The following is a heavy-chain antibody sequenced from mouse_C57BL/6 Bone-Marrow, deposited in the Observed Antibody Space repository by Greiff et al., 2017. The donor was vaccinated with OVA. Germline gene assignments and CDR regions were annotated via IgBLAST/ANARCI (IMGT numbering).Heavy chain of an antibody. CDR2: IDPSDSYT. D-gene: IGHD1-1*01. Sequence: VQLQQPGAELVKPGASVKLSRKASGYTFTSYWMQWVKQRPGQGLEWIGEIDPSDSYTNYNQKFKGKATLTVDTSSSTAYMQLSSLTSEDSAVYYCALYYGSSYDAMDYWGQGTSVTVSS. CDR3: ALYYGSSYDAMDY. J-gene: IGHJ4*01. CDR1: GYTFTSYW. V-gene: IGHV1-50*01.